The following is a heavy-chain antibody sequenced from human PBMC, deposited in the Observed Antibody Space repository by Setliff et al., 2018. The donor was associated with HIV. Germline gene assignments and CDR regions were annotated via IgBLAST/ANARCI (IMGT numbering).Heavy chain of an antibody. CDR1: GGFISSSSYY. V-gene: IGHV4-39*01. J-gene: IGHJ3*02. CDR3: GRVAGYCAPSRCYGYNAFDI. D-gene: IGHD2-15*01. Sequence: SETLSLTCTVSGGFISSSSYYWGWIRQPPGKGLEWVGSIYYSGSTYYNSSLNSRVTIAVDTSKDQFSLNLSTVTAADTAVYYCGRVAGYCAPSRCYGYNAFDIWGPGTMVTVSS. CDR2: IYYSGST.